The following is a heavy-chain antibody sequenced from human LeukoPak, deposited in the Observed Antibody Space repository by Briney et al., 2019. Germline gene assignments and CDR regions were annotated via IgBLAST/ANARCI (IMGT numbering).Heavy chain of an antibody. D-gene: IGHD6-13*01. CDR2: IYNNGST. Sequence: SETPSLTCTVSGGSISSGNYYWSWIRQPAGKGLEWVGRIYNNGSTNYNPSLKSRVTISVDTSKNQFSLKLSSVTAADTAVYYCARGIAAAGNKNVWGQGTTVTVSS. V-gene: IGHV4-61*02. CDR3: ARGIAAAGNKNV. CDR1: GGSISSGNYY. J-gene: IGHJ6*02.